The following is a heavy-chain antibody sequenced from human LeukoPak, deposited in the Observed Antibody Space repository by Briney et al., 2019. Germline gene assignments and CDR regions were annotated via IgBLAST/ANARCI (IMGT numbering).Heavy chain of an antibody. CDR2: IYYSGST. CDR3: ARQFGDYVWGSYRPCWFDP. D-gene: IGHD3-16*02. Sequence: PSETLSLTCTVSGGSISSSSYYWGWIRQPPGKGLEWIGSIYYSGSTYYNPSLKSRVTISVDTSKNQFSLKLSSVTAADTAVYYCARQFGDYVWGSYRPCWFDPWGQGTLVTVSS. V-gene: IGHV4-39*01. CDR1: GGSISSSSYY. J-gene: IGHJ5*02.